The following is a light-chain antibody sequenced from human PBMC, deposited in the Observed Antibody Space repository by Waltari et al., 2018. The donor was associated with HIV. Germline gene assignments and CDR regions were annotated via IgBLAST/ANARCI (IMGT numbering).Light chain of an antibody. CDR3: QQYATSVRT. CDR2: GAS. CDR1: QTIDRRS. Sequence: EIVLTQSPGTLSLSPGEGGTLSCRASQTIDRRSLAWYQQRPGQAPRLIISGASNRATGIPDRVSGSGSGTSFTLTISRLEPEDFAVYFCQQYATSVRTFGQGTKVEIK. V-gene: IGKV3-20*01. J-gene: IGKJ1*01.